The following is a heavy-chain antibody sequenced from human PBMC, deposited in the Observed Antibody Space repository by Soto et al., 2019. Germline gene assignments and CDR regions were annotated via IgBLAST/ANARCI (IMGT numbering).Heavy chain of an antibody. CDR3: AKTALGWLDP. V-gene: IGHV4-59*01. CDR2: IFYSGRSGST. J-gene: IGHJ5*02. D-gene: IGHD2-21*02. Sequence: SETLSLTCSVSGGSINIYYWSWIREPPGKGLGWIGYIFYSGRSGSTNYNPSLKSRVTISVDTSKNQFSLKVSSVTAADTAVYYCAKTALGWLDPWGQGTLVTVSS. CDR1: GGSINIYY.